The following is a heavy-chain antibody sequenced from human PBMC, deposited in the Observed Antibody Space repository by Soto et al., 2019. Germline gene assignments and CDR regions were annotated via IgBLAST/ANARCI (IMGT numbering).Heavy chain of an antibody. V-gene: IGHV1-18*01. CDR1: GYTFTSYG. CDR2: ISAYNGNT. Sequence: QVQLVQSGAEVKKPGASVKVSCKASGYTFTSYGISWVRQAPGQGLEWMGWISAYNGNTNYAQKLQGRVTMTTDTFTSRAYMELRGLRSDDKAVYFGARIVDIVLVVSPGWFDPWGQGTLVTVS. J-gene: IGHJ5*02. CDR3: ARIVDIVLVVSPGWFDP. D-gene: IGHD2-15*01.